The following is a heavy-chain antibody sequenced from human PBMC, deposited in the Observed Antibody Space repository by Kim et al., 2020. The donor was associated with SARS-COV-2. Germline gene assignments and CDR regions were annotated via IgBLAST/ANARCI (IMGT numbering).Heavy chain of an antibody. CDR1: GGSFSGYY. J-gene: IGHJ4*02. Sequence: SETLSLTCAVYGGSFSGYYWSWIRQPPGKGLEWIGEINHSGSTNYNPSLKSRVTISVDTSKNQFSLKLSSVTAADTAVYYCARKEVEYSSRVWGQGTLVTVSS. V-gene: IGHV4-34*01. CDR2: INHSGST. D-gene: IGHD6-6*01. CDR3: ARKEVEYSSRV.